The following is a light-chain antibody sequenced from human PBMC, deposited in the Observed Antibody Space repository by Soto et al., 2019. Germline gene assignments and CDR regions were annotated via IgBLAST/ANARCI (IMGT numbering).Light chain of an antibody. Sequence: EIVMTHSPATLSVSPGERATLSCMASQNVRSNLAWYQQKSGQAPRLLIYSASSRATGIPDRFSGSGSGTDFTLTISRLEPEDFAVYYCQQYGSSPFGQGTKVDIK. V-gene: IGKV3-20*01. J-gene: IGKJ1*01. CDR3: QQYGSSP. CDR2: SAS. CDR1: QNVRSN.